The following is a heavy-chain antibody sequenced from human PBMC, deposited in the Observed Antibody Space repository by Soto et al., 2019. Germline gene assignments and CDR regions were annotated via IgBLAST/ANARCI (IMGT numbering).Heavy chain of an antibody. CDR3: ARDLGIAAAGTGGAY. J-gene: IGHJ4*02. CDR1: GYTFTSYG. V-gene: IGHV1-18*01. CDR2: ISAYNGNT. Sequence: ASVKVSCKASGYTFTSYGISWVRQAPGQGLEWMGWISAYNGNTNYAQKLQGRVTMTTDTSTSTAYMELRSLRSDDTAMYYCARDLGIAAAGTGGAYWGQGTLVTVSS. D-gene: IGHD6-13*01.